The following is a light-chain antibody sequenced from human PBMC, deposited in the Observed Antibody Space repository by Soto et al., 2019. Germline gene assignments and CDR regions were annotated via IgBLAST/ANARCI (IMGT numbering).Light chain of an antibody. V-gene: IGKV1-6*01. CDR3: LLDFSYFWA. Sequence: IQLTQSQSSLSASVGDRVTITCRASKDIRSALGWYQQKPGKVPKLLIYAASTLQSGVPSRFSGSRSGTDFTLTISSLQPEDFATYYCLLDFSYFWAFGQGTKVEIK. CDR2: AAS. J-gene: IGKJ1*01. CDR1: KDIRSA.